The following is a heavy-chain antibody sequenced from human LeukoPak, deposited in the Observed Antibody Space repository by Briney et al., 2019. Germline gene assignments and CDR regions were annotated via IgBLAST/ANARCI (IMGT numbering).Heavy chain of an antibody. D-gene: IGHD3-16*01. CDR3: ARLGLGEAFDT. CDR1: GYTFTGYH. J-gene: IGHJ3*02. V-gene: IGHV1-46*01. CDR2: INPSTGST. Sequence: ASVKVSCKASGYTFTGYHMHWVRQAPGQGLEWLGLINPSTGSTKSAQKFQGRVTMSRDTSTNTVYMELASLRSEDTAVYYCARLGLGEAFDTRGHGTMVTVSS.